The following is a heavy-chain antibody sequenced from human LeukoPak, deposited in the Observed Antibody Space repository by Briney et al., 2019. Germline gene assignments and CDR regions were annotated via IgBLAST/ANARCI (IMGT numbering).Heavy chain of an antibody. V-gene: IGHV3-7*03. J-gene: IGHJ4*02. CDR1: GFTFSSYG. D-gene: IGHD5-12*01. CDR2: IKHDGSEK. Sequence: QTGGSLRLSCAASGFTFSSYGMHWVRQAPGKGLEWVASIKHDGSEKYYVDSVRGRFTISRDNTMNSLYLQMNSLRAEDTAVYHCAKEGYSRVFDFDYWGQGTLVTVSP. CDR3: AKEGYSRVFDFDY.